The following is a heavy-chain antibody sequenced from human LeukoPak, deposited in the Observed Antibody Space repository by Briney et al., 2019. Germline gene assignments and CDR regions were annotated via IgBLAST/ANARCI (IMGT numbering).Heavy chain of an antibody. CDR3: ARGATPPSGAFDI. V-gene: IGHV6-1*01. Sequence: SQTLSLTCAISGDSVSSNSSAWNWITQSPSRGLEWLGSTYYRSKWDTDYAVSVKSRITINHATSTNQFSLQLNSVPPEATAVYYCARGATPPSGAFDIWGQGTMVTVSS. CDR1: GDSVSSNSSA. CDR2: TYYRSKWDT. D-gene: IGHD5-12*01. J-gene: IGHJ3*02.